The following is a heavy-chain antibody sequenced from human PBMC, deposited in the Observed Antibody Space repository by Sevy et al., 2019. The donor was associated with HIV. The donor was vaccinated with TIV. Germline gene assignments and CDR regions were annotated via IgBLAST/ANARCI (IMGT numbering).Heavy chain of an antibody. CDR3: ARDDVVIPTLGY. CDR1: GYTFNKYY. V-gene: IGHV1-46*02. D-gene: IGHD2-2*01. CDR2: INPTSSST. J-gene: IGHJ4*02. Sequence: ASVKVSCKASGYTFNKYYMHWVRQAPGQGLEWMGIINPTSSSTNYAQKFQGRVTMTRDTSTSTVYLELSSLRSEDTAVYYCARDDVVIPTLGYWGQGTLVTVSS.